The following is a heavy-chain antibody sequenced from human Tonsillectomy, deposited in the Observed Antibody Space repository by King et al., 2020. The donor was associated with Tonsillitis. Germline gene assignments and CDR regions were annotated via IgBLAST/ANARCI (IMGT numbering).Heavy chain of an antibody. CDR1: GGSFSGYY. V-gene: IGHV4-34*01. J-gene: IGHJ4*02. D-gene: IGHD4-17*01. CDR2: INHSGST. Sequence: VQLQQWGAGLLKPSETLPLTCAVYGGSFSGYYWSWIRQPPGKGLEWIGEINHSGSTNSNPSLKSRVIISVNTSKNQFSLKLSSVTAADTAVYYCARGSAVTRTLDYWGPGTLVTVSS. CDR3: ARGSAVTRTLDY.